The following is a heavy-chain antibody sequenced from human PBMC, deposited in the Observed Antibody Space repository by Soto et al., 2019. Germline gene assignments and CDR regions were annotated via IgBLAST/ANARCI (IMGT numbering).Heavy chain of an antibody. D-gene: IGHD3-3*01. J-gene: IGHJ4*02. Sequence: QVQLVETGGGVVQPGRSLRLSCAASGFTFSNYGMHWVRQAPGKGLEWVAVTSYDGSNKYYADSVKGRFTISRDNSKNTVYLQMNSLRTEDTAVYYCAKVRTYYDFWSGYFDYWGQGAVVTVSS. CDR1: GFTFSNYG. CDR3: AKVRTYYDFWSGYFDY. V-gene: IGHV3-30*18. CDR2: TSYDGSNK.